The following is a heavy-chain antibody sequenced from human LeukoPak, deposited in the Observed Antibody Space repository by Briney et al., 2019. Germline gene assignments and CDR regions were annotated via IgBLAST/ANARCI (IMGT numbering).Heavy chain of an antibody. V-gene: IGHV3-30-3*01. CDR3: ARDLGATTLLYYYYGMDV. D-gene: IGHD5-12*01. CDR2: ISYDGSNK. CDR1: GFTFSSYA. Sequence: GGSLRLSCSASGFTFSSYAMHWVRQAPGKGLEWVAVISYDGSNKYYADSVKGRFTISRDNSKNTLYLQMNSLRAEDTAVYYCARDLGATTLLYYYYGMDVWGQGTTVTVSS. J-gene: IGHJ6*02.